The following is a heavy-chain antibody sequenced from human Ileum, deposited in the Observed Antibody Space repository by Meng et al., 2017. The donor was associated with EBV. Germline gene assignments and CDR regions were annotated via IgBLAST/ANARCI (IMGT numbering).Heavy chain of an antibody. J-gene: IGHJ4*02. Sequence: HAQQVQFGTAVNKPGASVKVSCKASGYTFNTQGSTWVRQAPRQGLEWKGWISAYNSNTNYAQKLQGRVTMTTDTSTSTAYMELRSLRSDDTAVYYCARDRQCGYWGQGTLVTVSS. V-gene: IGHV1-18*01. CDR1: GYTFNTQG. CDR2: ISAYNSNT. CDR3: ARDRQCGY. D-gene: IGHD6-19*01.